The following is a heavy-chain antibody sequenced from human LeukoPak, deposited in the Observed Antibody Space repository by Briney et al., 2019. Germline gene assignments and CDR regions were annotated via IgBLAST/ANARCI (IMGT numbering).Heavy chain of an antibody. CDR3: ARLGGFGELFNY. CDR2: IYYSGST. J-gene: IGHJ4*02. V-gene: IGHV4-39*01. CDR1: GGSISSSSYY. D-gene: IGHD3-10*01. Sequence: PSETLSLTCTVSGGSISSSSYYWGWLRQPPGKGLEWIGSIYYSGSTYYNPSLKSRVTISVDTSKNQFSLKLSSVTAADTAVYYCARLGGFGELFNYWGQGTLVTVSS.